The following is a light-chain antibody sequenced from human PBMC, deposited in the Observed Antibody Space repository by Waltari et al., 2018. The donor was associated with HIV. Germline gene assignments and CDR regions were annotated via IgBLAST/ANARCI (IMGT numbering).Light chain of an antibody. CDR1: CITIVAYNP. Sequence: QSALTQPASVSGSLRLSIITPLTGTCITIVAYNPVTWYQQHPGKVPKLLIYEVSERPSGVSDRFSGSKSGNTASLTISGLQAEDEADYYCCSYAITTTSVVFGGGTQLTVL. J-gene: IGLJ2*01. CDR3: CSYAITTTSVV. CDR2: EVS. V-gene: IGLV2-23*02.